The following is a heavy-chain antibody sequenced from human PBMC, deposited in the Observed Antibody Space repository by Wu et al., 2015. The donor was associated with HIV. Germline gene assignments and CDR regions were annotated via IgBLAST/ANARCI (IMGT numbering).Heavy chain of an antibody. CDR2: IIHSGST. CDR1: GGSFSGYY. J-gene: IGHJ4*02. D-gene: IGHD3-10*01. V-gene: IGHV4-34*01. CDR3: ARGVHNYGSGSYFPLGY. Sequence: QVQLQQWGAGLLKPSETLSLTCAVSGGSFSGYYCSWIRQPPGKGLEWIGEIIHSGSTNYNPSLKSRVTISLDTSKNQFSLKLSSVTAADTAVYYCARGVHNYGSGSYFPLGYWGRGTLVTVSS.